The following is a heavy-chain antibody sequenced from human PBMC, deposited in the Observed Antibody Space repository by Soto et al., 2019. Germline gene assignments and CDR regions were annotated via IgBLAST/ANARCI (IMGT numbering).Heavy chain of an antibody. CDR1: GGSVSSSSYY. Sequence: LETLSLTCTVSGGSVSSSSYYWGWIRQPPGKGLEWTGSIYYSGSTYYNPSLKSRVTISVDTSKNQFSLTLSSVTAADTAVYYRASLSDRANYWGQGTLVTVSS. D-gene: IGHD3-22*01. CDR3: ASLSDRANY. CDR2: IYYSGST. V-gene: IGHV4-39*01. J-gene: IGHJ4*02.